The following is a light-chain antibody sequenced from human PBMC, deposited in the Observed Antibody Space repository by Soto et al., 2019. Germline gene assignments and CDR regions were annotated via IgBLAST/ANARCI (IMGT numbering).Light chain of an antibody. CDR1: QSVSSPY. Sequence: EIVLTRSPGTLSLSPGERATLSCRATQSVSSPYLAWYQQKPGQAPRLLLYGASTRPTDIPARFSGSGSGTDFTLTISSLEPEDFAVYYCQQRSNWPLTFGQGTRLEIK. CDR2: GAS. J-gene: IGKJ5*01. CDR3: QQRSNWPLT. V-gene: IGKV3D-20*02.